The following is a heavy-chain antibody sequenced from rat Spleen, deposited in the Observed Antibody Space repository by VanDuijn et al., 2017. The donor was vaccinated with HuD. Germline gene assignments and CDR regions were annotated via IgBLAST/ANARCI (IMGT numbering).Heavy chain of an antibody. Sequence: EVQLVESGGGLVQPGRSLKFSCAASGFTFRAYAMAWVRQAPEKGLEWVATILYDGSSTYYRDSVKGRFTISRDRTKNTLYLEIDNLMSEDTATYYCARGAKPYYFDYWGQGVTVTVSS. V-gene: IGHV5-17*01. D-gene: IGHD3-4*01. J-gene: IGHJ2*01. CDR2: ILYDGSST. CDR3: ARGAKPYYFDY. CDR1: GFTFRAYA.